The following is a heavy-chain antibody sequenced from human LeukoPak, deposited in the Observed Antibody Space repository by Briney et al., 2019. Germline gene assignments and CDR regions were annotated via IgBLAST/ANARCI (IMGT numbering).Heavy chain of an antibody. CDR2: IYYSGST. J-gene: IGHJ3*02. V-gene: IGHV4-59*01. CDR1: GGSISSYY. CDR3: ASGGFGELFPSHHDAFDI. D-gene: IGHD3-10*01. Sequence: SETLSLTCTVSGGSISSYYWSWIRQPPGKGLEWIGYIYYSGSTNYNPSLKSRVTISVDTSKNQFSLKLSSVTAADTAVYYCASGGFGELFPSHHDAFDIWGQGTMVTASS.